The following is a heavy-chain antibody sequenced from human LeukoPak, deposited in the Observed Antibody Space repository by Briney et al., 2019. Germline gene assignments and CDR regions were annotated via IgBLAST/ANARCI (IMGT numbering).Heavy chain of an antibody. CDR3: ARLKGAARPDVYYYYYMDV. CDR2: IYYSGST. J-gene: IGHJ6*03. V-gene: IGHV4-39*01. CDR1: GGSISSSSYY. Sequence: SETLSLTCTVSGGSISSSSYYWGWIRQPPGKGLEWIGSIYYSGSTYYNPSLKSRVTISVDTSKNQFSLKLSSVTAADTAVYYCARLKGAARPDVYYYYYMDVWGKGTTVTVSS. D-gene: IGHD6-6*01.